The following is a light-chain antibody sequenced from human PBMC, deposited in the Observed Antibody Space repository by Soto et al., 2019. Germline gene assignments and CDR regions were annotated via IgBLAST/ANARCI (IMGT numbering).Light chain of an antibody. Sequence: DIQMTQSPSSLSASVGDRVTITCRASQDIRNDLGWYQQNPGKAPKRLIYAASSLQSGVPSRFSCSGSGTDFPLTISCLQPEDFATYYCLQHNSYPLTFGPGTKVHI. CDR3: LQHNSYPLT. CDR1: QDIRND. CDR2: AAS. J-gene: IGKJ3*01. V-gene: IGKV1-17*01.